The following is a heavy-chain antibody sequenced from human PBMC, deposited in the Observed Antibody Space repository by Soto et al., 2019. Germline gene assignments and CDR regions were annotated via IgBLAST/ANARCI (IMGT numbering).Heavy chain of an antibody. Sequence: GGSLRLSCAASGFTFRNYWMHWVRRPPGKGLVWLSRINNDGSDIVYADSVKGRFTFSRDNAKSTAYLQMNSLTAEDTAVYYCTRDASRDSSARGWFDPWGPGTLVTVSS. J-gene: IGHJ5*02. CDR2: INNDGSDI. D-gene: IGHD6-13*01. V-gene: IGHV3-74*01. CDR3: TRDASRDSSARGWFDP. CDR1: GFTFRNYW.